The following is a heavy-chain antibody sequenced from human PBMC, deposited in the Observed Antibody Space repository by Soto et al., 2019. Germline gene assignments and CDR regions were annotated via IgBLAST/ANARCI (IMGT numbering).Heavy chain of an antibody. J-gene: IGHJ5*02. CDR2: IIPIFGTA. CDR3: ARDPSARGDFRFVP. CDR1: GGTFSSYA. V-gene: IGHV1-69*13. D-gene: IGHD6-6*01. Sequence: SVEVSCEASGGTFSSYAISWVRQAPGQGLEWMGGIIPIFGTANYAQKFQGRVTITADESTSTAYMELSSLRSEDTAVYYCARDPSARGDFRFVPWGQGILVTVSS.